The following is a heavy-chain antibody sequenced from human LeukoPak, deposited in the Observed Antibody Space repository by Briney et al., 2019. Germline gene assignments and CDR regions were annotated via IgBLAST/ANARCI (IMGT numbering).Heavy chain of an antibody. CDR3: ARQAAGVVY. V-gene: IGHV3-64*01. D-gene: IGHD6-13*01. Sequence: GGSLRLSCAASGFTFSSYAMHWVRQAPGKGLEYVSAISSNGGSTYYANSVKGRFTISRDNSKNTLYLQMGSLRAEDMAVYYCARQAAGVVYWGQGTLVTVSS. CDR2: ISSNGGST. J-gene: IGHJ4*02. CDR1: GFTFSSYA.